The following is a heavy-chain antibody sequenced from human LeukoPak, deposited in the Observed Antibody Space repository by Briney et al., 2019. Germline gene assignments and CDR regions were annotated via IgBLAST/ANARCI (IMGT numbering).Heavy chain of an antibody. CDR3: ARGSNSGWNYFDY. V-gene: IGHV4-59*01. CDR1: GGPMSKSG. J-gene: IGHJ4*02. CDR2: VFDSGGT. Sequence: SETQTLPCTVSGGPMSKSGWRWSRQPPGKGLEWIGYVFDSGGTNYNPSLKSRVTISLDTSKKQFSLKLSSVTAADTAVSYCARGSNSGWNYFDYWGQGTLVTVSS. D-gene: IGHD6-25*01.